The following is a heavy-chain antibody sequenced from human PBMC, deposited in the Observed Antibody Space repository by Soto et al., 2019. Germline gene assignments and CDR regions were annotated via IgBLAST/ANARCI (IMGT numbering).Heavy chain of an antibody. V-gene: IGHV4-4*02. CDR1: GGSASRCNC. D-gene: IGHD1-7*01. Sequence: TSENLSPTWGGSGGSASRCNCRGWGRQPPGKGLEWIGEIYQSGSTNYNPSLKRRVSISVDKSKKQVSLSLGSVTAADTAVYYCVYGVHGVSETTDYAGPGTLVTVFS. CDR3: VYGVHGVSETTDY. CDR2: IYQSGST. J-gene: IGHJ4*02.